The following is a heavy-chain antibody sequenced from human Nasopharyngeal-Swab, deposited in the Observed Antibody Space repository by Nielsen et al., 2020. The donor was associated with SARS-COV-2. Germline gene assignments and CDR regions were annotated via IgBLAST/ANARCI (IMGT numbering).Heavy chain of an antibody. Sequence: GGSLRLSCVASGITFSSYTMNWVRQAPGKGLEWVGRIKNKADGGTTDYAAPVKGRFTISRDDSKNTIYLQMNSLKTEDTAVYYCSWQWLARGYFQHWGQGTLVTVSS. CDR1: GITFSSYT. D-gene: IGHD6-19*01. CDR2: IKNKADGGTT. V-gene: IGHV3-15*01. CDR3: SWQWLARGYFQH. J-gene: IGHJ1*01.